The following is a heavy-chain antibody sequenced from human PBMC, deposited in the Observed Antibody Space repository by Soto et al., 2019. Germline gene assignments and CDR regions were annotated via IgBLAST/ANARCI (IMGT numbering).Heavy chain of an antibody. CDR2: ISGSGDRT. CDR3: ARDGSTSWYSYEYHGTDV. J-gene: IGHJ6*02. V-gene: IGHV3-23*01. Sequence: GGSLRLSCAASGFTFSNYDMSWVRQAPGKGLDWGSSISGSGDRTYYADSVKGRFTISRDNSKNTLYLQMNSLRAEDTAVYYCARDGSTSWYSYEYHGTDVWGQGTTVTVSS. D-gene: IGHD5-18*01. CDR1: GFTFSNYD.